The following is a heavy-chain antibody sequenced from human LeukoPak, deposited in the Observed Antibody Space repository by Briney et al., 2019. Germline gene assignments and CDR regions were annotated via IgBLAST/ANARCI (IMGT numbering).Heavy chain of an antibody. CDR3: ARGRLDYGGNSGSYYFDY. CDR2: MNPNSGNT. Sequence: GASVKVSCTASGYTFTSYDINWVRQATGQGLEWMGWMNPNSGNTGYAQKFQGRVTMTRNTSISTAYMELSSLRSEDTAVYYCARGRLDYGGNSGSYYFDYWGQGTLVTVSS. J-gene: IGHJ4*02. CDR1: GYTFTSYD. D-gene: IGHD4-23*01. V-gene: IGHV1-8*01.